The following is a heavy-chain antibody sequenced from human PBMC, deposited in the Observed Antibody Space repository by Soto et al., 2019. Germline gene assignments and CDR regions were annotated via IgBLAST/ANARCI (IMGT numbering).Heavy chain of an antibody. CDR3: AADLRLWELGYYGMDV. D-gene: IGHD3-16*01. J-gene: IGHJ6*02. Sequence: QVQLVQSGAEVKKPASSVTVSCKASGGTFSSYAISWVRQAPGQGLEWMGGIIPIFATANYAQKFQGRVTITADKSTTTAYMELYSLRSEDTAMYYCAADLRLWELGYYGMDVWGQGTTVTVSS. CDR1: GGTFSSYA. V-gene: IGHV1-69*06. CDR2: IIPIFATA.